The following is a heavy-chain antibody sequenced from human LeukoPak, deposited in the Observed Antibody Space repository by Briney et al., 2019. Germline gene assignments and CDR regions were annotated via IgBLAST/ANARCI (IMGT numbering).Heavy chain of an antibody. CDR2: ISYSGTT. V-gene: IGHV4-39*07. CDR1: SASITSSPYF. CDR3: ARGQKYSYDYYFDY. D-gene: IGHD5-18*01. Sequence: PSETLSLTCTVSSASITSSPYFWGWIRQSPGKGLEWIGSISYSGTTYYNPSLKSRVTISVDTSKNQFSLKLSSVTAADTAVYYCARGQKYSYDYYFDYWGQGTLVTVSS. J-gene: IGHJ4*02.